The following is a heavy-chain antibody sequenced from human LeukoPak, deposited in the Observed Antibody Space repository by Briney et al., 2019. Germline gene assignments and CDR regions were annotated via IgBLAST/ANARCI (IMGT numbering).Heavy chain of an antibody. Sequence: GESLRLSCAASGFTFSSYSMNWVRQAPGKGLEWVSYISSSSSTIYYADSVKGRFTISRDNAKNSLYLHMNSLKDEDTAVYYCARGTLDFDYWGQGTLVIGSS. D-gene: IGHD1-14*01. J-gene: IGHJ4*02. CDR2: ISSSSSTI. V-gene: IGHV3-48*02. CDR1: GFTFSSYS. CDR3: ARGTLDFDY.